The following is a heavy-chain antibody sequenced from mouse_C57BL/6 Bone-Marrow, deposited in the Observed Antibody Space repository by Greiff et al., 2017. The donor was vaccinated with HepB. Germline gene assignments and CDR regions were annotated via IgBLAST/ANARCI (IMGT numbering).Heavy chain of an antibody. V-gene: IGHV2-2*01. D-gene: IGHD2-3*01. Sequence: VMLVESGPGLVQPSQSLSITCTVSGFSLTSYGVHWVRQSPGKGLEWLGVIWSGGSTDYNAAFISRLSISKDNSKSQVFFKMNILQADDTAIYYCARKGWLLWYFDVWGTGTTVTVSS. CDR3: ARKGWLLWYFDV. J-gene: IGHJ1*03. CDR2: IWSGGST. CDR1: GFSLTSYG.